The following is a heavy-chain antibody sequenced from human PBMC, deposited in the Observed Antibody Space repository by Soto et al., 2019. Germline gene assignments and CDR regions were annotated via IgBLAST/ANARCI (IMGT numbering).Heavy chain of an antibody. V-gene: IGHV3-30*18. D-gene: IGHD6-13*01. CDR3: AKDRDSSSELDY. Sequence: GRSLRLSFVVSGFTFSNYGMHWVRHPPGKGLEWVALISDDGDNRYYADSVRGRLIISRDNSKDTLYLQMNSLGPDDTAVYFCAKDRDSSSELDYWGQGTLVTVSP. J-gene: IGHJ4*02. CDR2: ISDDGDNR. CDR1: GFTFSNYG.